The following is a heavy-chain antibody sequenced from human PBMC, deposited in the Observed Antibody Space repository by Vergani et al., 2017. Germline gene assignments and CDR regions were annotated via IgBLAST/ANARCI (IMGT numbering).Heavy chain of an antibody. D-gene: IGHD6-19*01. CDR2: NNPNSGGT. J-gene: IGHJ4*02. CDR3: ARARAGRQWLAASGFDS. V-gene: IGHV1-2*02. Sequence: QVQLVQFGAEVKKAGASVKGSFKASGYTFTGYYMHWVRQAPGQGLEWMGWNNPNSGGTNYAQKLHGRVTMTTDASTSTAYMELRSLRSDDTAVYYCARARAGRQWLAASGFDSWGQGTLVTVSS. CDR1: GYTFTGYY.